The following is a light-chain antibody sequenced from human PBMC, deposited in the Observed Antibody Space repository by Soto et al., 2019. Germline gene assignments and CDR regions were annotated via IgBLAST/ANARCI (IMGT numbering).Light chain of an antibody. CDR2: DAS. CDR3: QHYNSYSWA. CDR1: QSISGW. J-gene: IGKJ1*01. Sequence: DIQMTQSPSTLSASVGDRVTITCRASQSISGWLAWYQQKPGKAPRLLIYDASSLKRGVPSRFSGSGSGTEFTLSISSLQPDDFATYYCQHYNSYSWAFGQGTKVEIK. V-gene: IGKV1-5*01.